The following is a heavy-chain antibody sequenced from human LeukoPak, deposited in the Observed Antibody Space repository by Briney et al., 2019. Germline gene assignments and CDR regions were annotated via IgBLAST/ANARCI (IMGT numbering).Heavy chain of an antibody. J-gene: IGHJ4*02. V-gene: IGHV3-66*01. CDR2: ISSGGST. Sequence: GGSLRLSCVASGFTFKNYWMSWVRQARGKGLEWVSVISSGGSTNYADSVKGRFTISRDNAKNSLYLQMNSLRAEDTAVYYCATSDHYAFDYWGQGALVTVSS. CDR3: ATSDHYAFDY. D-gene: IGHD4-17*01. CDR1: GFTFKNYW.